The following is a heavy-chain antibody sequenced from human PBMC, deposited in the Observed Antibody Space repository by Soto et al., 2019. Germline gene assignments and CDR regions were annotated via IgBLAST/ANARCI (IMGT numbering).Heavy chain of an antibody. CDR1: GFTFSSYA. CDR3: ARRHYDIWTGYYYYSYGMDV. Sequence: PGGSLILSCAASGFTFSSYAMHWVRQAPGKGLEWVAVISYDGSNKYYADSVKGRFTISRDNSKNTLYLQMNSLRAEDTAVYYCARRHYDIWTGYYYYSYGMDVWGPATTVTVSS. D-gene: IGHD3-9*01. CDR2: ISYDGSNK. V-gene: IGHV3-30-3*01. J-gene: IGHJ6*02.